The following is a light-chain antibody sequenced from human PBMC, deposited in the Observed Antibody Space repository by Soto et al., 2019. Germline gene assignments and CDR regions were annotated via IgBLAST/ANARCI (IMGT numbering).Light chain of an antibody. V-gene: IGKV1-5*03. Sequence: DIQMTQSPSTLSASVGDRVIIICRASQSISSWLAWYQQKPGKAPKLLIYKASSLESGVPSRFSGSGSGTEFTLTISSLQPDDFATYYCQQYNSYWTFGQGTKV. J-gene: IGKJ1*01. CDR3: QQYNSYWT. CDR1: QSISSW. CDR2: KAS.